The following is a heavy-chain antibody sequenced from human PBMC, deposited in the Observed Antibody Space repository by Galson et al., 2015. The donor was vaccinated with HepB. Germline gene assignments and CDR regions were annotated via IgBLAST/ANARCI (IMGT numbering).Heavy chain of an antibody. CDR3: TRELDWNFAL. D-gene: IGHD2-21*01. V-gene: IGHV3-15*01. J-gene: IGHJ2*01. Sequence: SLRLSCAASGFTFSNAWMSWVRQAPGKGLEWVGRIKSKTDGGTTDYAAPVKGRFTISRDDSKNTLYLQMNSLKTEDRAVYYCTRELDWNFALWGRGTLVTVSS. CDR1: GFTFSNAW. CDR2: IKSKTDGGTT.